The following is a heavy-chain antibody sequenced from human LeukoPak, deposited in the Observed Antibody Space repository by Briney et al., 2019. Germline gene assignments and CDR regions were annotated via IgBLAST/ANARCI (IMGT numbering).Heavy chain of an antibody. D-gene: IGHD3-22*01. Sequence: PSETLSLTCTVSGGSISSGSYYWSWIRQPAGKGLEWIGRIYTSGSTNYNSSLKSRVTISVDTSKNQFSLKLNSVTAADTAVYYCARDWGSRDSSGYYDHWGQGTLVTVSS. CDR2: IYTSGST. CDR1: GGSISSGSYY. V-gene: IGHV4-61*02. J-gene: IGHJ4*02. CDR3: ARDWGSRDSSGYYDH.